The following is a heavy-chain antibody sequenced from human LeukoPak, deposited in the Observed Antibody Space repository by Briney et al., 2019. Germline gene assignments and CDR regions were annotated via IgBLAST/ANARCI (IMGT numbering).Heavy chain of an antibody. J-gene: IGHJ6*02. CDR3: ARHGSDDFWSGYKYYYYGMDV. Sequence: ASVKVSCKASGYTFTSYYMNWVRQAPGQGLEWMGIINPSGGSTSYAQKSQGRVTMTRDTSTSTVYMELSSLRSEDTAVYYCARHGSDDFWSGYKYYYYGMDVWGQGTTVTVSS. V-gene: IGHV1-46*01. CDR1: GYTFTSYY. D-gene: IGHD3-3*01. CDR2: INPSGGST.